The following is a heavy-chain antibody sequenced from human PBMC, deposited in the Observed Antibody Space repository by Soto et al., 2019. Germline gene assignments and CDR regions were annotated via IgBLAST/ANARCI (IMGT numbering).Heavy chain of an antibody. D-gene: IGHD4-17*01. CDR1: GGSISSGDYN. V-gene: IGHV4-30-4*01. CDR2: IYYSGST. Sequence: SETLSLTCTVSGGSISSGDYNWSWIRQAPGKGLEWIGYIYYSGSTYYNPSLKSRLTISLDTSKNQFSLKLSSLTAADTAVYYCARVPGYGVGNNWLDPWGRGTLVTVSS. CDR3: ARVPGYGVGNNWLDP. J-gene: IGHJ5*02.